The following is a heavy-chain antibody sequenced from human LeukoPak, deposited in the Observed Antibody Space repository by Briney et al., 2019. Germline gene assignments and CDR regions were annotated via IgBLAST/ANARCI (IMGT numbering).Heavy chain of an antibody. Sequence: QAGGSLRLSCAASGFTFSSYWMHWVRQAPGKGLVWVSRIKSDGSTNYADSVKGRFTISRDNAKNTVSLQMNSLRAEDTGVYYCARAPSEIGGYYPEYFRHWGQATLVTVSS. J-gene: IGHJ1*01. CDR1: GFTFSSYW. CDR2: IKSDGST. D-gene: IGHD3-22*01. V-gene: IGHV3-74*01. CDR3: ARAPSEIGGYYPEYFRH.